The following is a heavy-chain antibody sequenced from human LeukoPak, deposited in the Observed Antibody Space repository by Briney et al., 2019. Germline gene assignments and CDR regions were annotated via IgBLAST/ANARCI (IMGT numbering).Heavy chain of an antibody. V-gene: IGHV4-34*01. D-gene: IGHD3-22*01. CDR1: GGSFSGCY. J-gene: IGHJ3*02. CDR2: INHSGST. Sequence: PSETLSLTCAVYGGSFSGCYWSWIRQPPGKGLEWIGEINHSGSTNYNPSLKSRVTISVDTSKNQFSLKLSSVTAADTAVYYCARRLSYSSGYYFRDAFDIWGQGTMVTVSS. CDR3: ARRLSYSSGYYFRDAFDI.